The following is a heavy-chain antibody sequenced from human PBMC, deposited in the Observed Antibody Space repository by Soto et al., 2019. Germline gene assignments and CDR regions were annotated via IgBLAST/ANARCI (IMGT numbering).Heavy chain of an antibody. D-gene: IGHD2-2*01. CDR3: AKGPKGDIVVVPAAYNWFDP. CDR1: GFTFSSYA. Sequence: GGSLRLSCAASGFTFSSYAMSWVRQAPGKGLEWVSAISGSGGSTYYADSVKGRFTISRDNSKNTLYLQMNSLRAEDTAVYYCAKGPKGDIVVVPAAYNWFDPWGQGTLVTVSS. J-gene: IGHJ5*02. V-gene: IGHV3-23*01. CDR2: ISGSGGST.